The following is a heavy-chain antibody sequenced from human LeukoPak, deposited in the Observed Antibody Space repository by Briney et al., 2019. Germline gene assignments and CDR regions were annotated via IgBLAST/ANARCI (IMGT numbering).Heavy chain of an antibody. D-gene: IGHD6-13*01. J-gene: IGHJ4*02. V-gene: IGHV3-30-3*01. CDR3: ARGSHSSSWYGYFDY. CDR2: ISYDGSNK. CDR1: GFTFSSYA. Sequence: GGSLRLSCAASGFTFSSYAMHWVRQAPGKGLEWVAVISYDGSNKYYADSVKGRFTISRDNSKNTLYPQMNSLRAEDTAVYYCARGSHSSSWYGYFDYWGQGTLVTVSS.